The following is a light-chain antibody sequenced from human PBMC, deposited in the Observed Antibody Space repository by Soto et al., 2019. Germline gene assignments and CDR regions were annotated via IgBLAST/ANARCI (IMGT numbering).Light chain of an antibody. J-gene: IGLJ2*01. CDR3: ATWDSSLGAVV. CDR2: ENN. V-gene: IGLV1-51*02. Sequence: QSVLTQPPSMSAAPGEKVTISCSCNGSNIGNNYVCWYQQFPGAAPKLLIYENNRRLSGIPDRFSGSKSGTSATLGITGLQTGDEADYHCATWDSSLGAVVFGGGTKVTVL. CDR1: GSNIGNNY.